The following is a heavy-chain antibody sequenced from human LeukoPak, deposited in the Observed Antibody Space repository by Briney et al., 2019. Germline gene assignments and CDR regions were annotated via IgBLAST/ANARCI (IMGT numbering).Heavy chain of an antibody. V-gene: IGHV4-59*01. CDR2: IPYSGST. CDR1: GGSISSYY. CDR3: ARVVVRGGIDY. Sequence: SETLSLTCTVSGGSISSYYWSWIRQPPGKGLEWIGYIPYSGSTNYNPSLKSRVTISADTSKNQFSLKLSSVIAADTAVYYCARVVVRGGIDYWGQGTLVTVSS. D-gene: IGHD3-10*01. J-gene: IGHJ4*02.